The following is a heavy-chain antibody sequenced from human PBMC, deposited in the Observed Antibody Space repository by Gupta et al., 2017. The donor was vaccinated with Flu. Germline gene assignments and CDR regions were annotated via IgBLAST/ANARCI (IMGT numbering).Heavy chain of an antibody. D-gene: IGHD1-26*01. V-gene: IGHV4-59*01. CDR2: IDYSGST. Sequence: QVQLLESGPGQVKPSDPLSLTCSVSGGSISSYYWSWIRQPPGKGLEWIGYIDYSGSTNYNPSLKSRVTISIDTSRNQFFLRLRSVTAADTAVYYCARDSGDAGSYYYYFDYWGQGTLVTVSS. CDR1: GGSISSYY. J-gene: IGHJ4*02. CDR3: ARDSGDAGSYYYYFDY.